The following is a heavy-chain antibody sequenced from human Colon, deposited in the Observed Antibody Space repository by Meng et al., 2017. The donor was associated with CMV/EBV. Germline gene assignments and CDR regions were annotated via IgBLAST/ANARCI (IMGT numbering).Heavy chain of an antibody. V-gene: IGHV4-39*07. CDR2: IYYSGSSSRGST. Sequence: ISSGSYYGGWIRQPPGKGLEWIGTIYYSGSSSRGSTYYNPSLKSRVTILVDTSKSQVSLKLTSMTAADTAVYYCARDVDATLHFDYWGQGTLVTVSS. J-gene: IGHJ4*02. CDR1: ISSGSYY. CDR3: ARDVDATLHFDY. D-gene: IGHD3-16*01.